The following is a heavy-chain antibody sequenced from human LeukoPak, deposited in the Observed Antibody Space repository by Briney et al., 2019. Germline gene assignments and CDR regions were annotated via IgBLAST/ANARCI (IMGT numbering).Heavy chain of an antibody. CDR2: IYSGGST. CDR1: GFTFNTYA. Sequence: GGSLRLSCAASGFTFNTYAMSWVRQAPGKGLEWVSVIYSGGSTYYADSVKGRFTISRDNSKNTLYLQMNSLRAEDTAVYYCARAENYDFWSGYLVGGDYWGQGTLVTVSS. CDR3: ARAENYDFWSGYLVGGDY. J-gene: IGHJ4*02. V-gene: IGHV3-53*01. D-gene: IGHD3-3*01.